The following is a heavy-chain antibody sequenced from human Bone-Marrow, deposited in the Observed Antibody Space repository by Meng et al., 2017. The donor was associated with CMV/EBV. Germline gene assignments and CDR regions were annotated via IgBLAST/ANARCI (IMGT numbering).Heavy chain of an antibody. CDR3: ARGSPGLRFLEWLLFDGMDV. CDR1: GGSISSGDYY. J-gene: IGHJ6*02. CDR2: IYYSGST. Sequence: SETLSLTCTVSGGSISSGDYYWSWIRQPPGKGLEWIGYIYYSGSTNYNPSLKSRVTISVDTSKNQFSLKLSSVTAADTAVYYCARGSPGLRFLEWLLFDGMDVWGQGTTVTVSS. V-gene: IGHV4-30-4*08. D-gene: IGHD3-3*01.